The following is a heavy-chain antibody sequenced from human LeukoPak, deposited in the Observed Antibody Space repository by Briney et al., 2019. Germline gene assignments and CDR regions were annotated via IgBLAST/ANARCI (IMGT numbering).Heavy chain of an antibody. D-gene: IGHD1-26*01. CDR2: INAGNGNT. Sequence: ASAKVSCKASGYTFTSYAMHWVRQAPGQRLEWMGWINAGNGNTKYSQEFQGRVTITRDTSASTAYMELSSLRSEDMAVYYCARDSIVGATSFDYWGQGTLVTVSS. J-gene: IGHJ4*02. CDR1: GYTFTSYA. V-gene: IGHV1-3*03. CDR3: ARDSIVGATSFDY.